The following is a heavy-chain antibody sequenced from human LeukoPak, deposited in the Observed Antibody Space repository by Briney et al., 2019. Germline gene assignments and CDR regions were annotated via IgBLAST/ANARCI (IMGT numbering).Heavy chain of an antibody. CDR1: GGTFSSYA. V-gene: IGHV1-69*06. D-gene: IGHD2-15*01. J-gene: IGHJ5*02. Sequence: ASVKVSCKASGGTFSSYAISWVRQAPGQGLEWMGGIIPIFGTANYAQKFQGRVTITADKSTSTAYMELSSLRSEDTAVYYCARDFRGSINWFDPWGQGTLVTVSS. CDR2: IIPIFGTA. CDR3: ARDFRGSINWFDP.